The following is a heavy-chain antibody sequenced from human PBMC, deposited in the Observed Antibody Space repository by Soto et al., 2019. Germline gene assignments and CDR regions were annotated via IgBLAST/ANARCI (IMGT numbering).Heavy chain of an antibody. J-gene: IGHJ4*02. V-gene: IGHV1-69*13. CDR3: ARVLSSGYYFDY. D-gene: IGHD3-22*01. CDR2: IIPIFGTA. CDR1: GGTFSSYA. Sequence: EASVKVSCKASGGTFSSYAISWVRQAPGQGLEWMGGIIPIFGTANYAQKFQGRVTITADESTSTAYMELSSLRSEDTAVYYCARVLSSGYYFDYWGQGTLVTVSS.